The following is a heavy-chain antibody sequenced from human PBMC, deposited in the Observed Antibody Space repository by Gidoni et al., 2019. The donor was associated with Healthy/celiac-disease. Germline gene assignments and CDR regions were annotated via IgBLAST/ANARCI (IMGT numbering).Heavy chain of an antibody. Sequence: EVQLVESGGGLVKPGGSLRPSCAASGFLVRSYSMNWVRQAPGKGLEWVSSISSSSRYIYYADSVKGRFTISRDNAKNSLYLQMNSLRAEDTAVYYCARGPPIAAPSFEDYWGQGTLVTVSS. V-gene: IGHV3-21*01. CDR2: ISSSSRYI. D-gene: IGHD6-13*01. CDR1: GFLVRSYS. CDR3: ARGPPIAAPSFEDY. J-gene: IGHJ4*02.